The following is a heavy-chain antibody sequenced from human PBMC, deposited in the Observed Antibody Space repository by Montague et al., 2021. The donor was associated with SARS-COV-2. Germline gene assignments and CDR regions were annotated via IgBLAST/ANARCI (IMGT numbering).Heavy chain of an antibody. V-gene: IGHV4-61*01. CDR2: MYYTGHT. D-gene: IGHD2-2*01. CDR1: GASVASGNFY. J-gene: IGHJ4*02. CDR3: ARSRANVPSRPGFDY. Sequence: SETLSLTCTVSGASVASGNFYWSWIRQSPGKGLEWIGYMYYTGHTNYNPSLGSRVTMPVDPSKNQFSLTLTSVTAADTAVYYCARSRANVPSRPGFDYWGQGALVTVSS.